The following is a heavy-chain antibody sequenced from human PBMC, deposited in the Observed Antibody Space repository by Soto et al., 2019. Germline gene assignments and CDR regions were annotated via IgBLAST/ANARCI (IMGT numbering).Heavy chain of an antibody. V-gene: IGHV4-59*12. CDR3: ARGSSSYYDYGMDV. Sequence: SETLSLTCTVSGASISDYYWSWVRQTPGKGLEWIGNIHYRGRISYNPPLKSRVTMSMDTSNNQFSLRLTSVTAADTAAYLCARGSSSYYDYGMDVWGQGTTVTVSS. D-gene: IGHD6-6*01. CDR2: IHYRGRI. J-gene: IGHJ6*02. CDR1: GASISDYY.